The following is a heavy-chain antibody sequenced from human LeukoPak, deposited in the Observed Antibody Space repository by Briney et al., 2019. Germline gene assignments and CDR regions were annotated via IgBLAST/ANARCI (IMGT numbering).Heavy chain of an antibody. D-gene: IGHD3-10*01. V-gene: IGHV4-59*01. CDR3: AREGAMVRGVMGFDP. CDR2: IYYSGST. J-gene: IGHJ5*02. Sequence: SETLSLTCTVSGGSISSYYWSWIRQPPGKGLEWLGYIYYSGSTNYNPSLKSRVTISVDTSKNQFSLKLSSVTAADTAVYYCAREGAMVRGVMGFDPWGQGTLVTVSS. CDR1: GGSISSYY.